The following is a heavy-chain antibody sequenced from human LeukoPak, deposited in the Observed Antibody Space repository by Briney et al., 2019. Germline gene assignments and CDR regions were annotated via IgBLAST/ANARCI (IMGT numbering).Heavy chain of an antibody. D-gene: IGHD2-2*01. Sequence: ASVKVSCKASGYTFTSYDINWVRQAPGQGLEWMGWINTNTGNPTYAQGFTGRFVFSLDTSVSTAYLQISSLKAEDTAVYYCARDADIVVVPAAMPISYYYYYGMDVWSQGTTVTVSS. CDR2: INTNTGNP. CDR3: ARDADIVVVPAAMPISYYYYYGMDV. J-gene: IGHJ6*02. V-gene: IGHV7-4-1*02. CDR1: GYTFTSYD.